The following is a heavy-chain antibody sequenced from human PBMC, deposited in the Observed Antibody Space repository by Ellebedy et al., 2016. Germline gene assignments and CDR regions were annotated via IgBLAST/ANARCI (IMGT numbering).Heavy chain of an antibody. J-gene: IGHJ5*01. Sequence: GSLRLSCAASGFTFSIYSMVWVRQAPGKGLEWIGYIYYSGSTNYNPSLKSRVTISVDTSKNQFSLKLSSVTAADTALYYCARFTPADYGQFDSWGQGTLVTVSS. V-gene: IGHV4-59*01. CDR3: ARFTPADYGQFDS. CDR1: GFTFSIYS. D-gene: IGHD4-17*01. CDR2: IYYSGST.